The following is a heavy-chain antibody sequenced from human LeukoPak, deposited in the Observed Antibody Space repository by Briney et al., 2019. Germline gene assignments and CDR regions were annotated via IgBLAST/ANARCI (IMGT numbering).Heavy chain of an antibody. J-gene: IGHJ6*03. V-gene: IGHV4-59*01. CDR3: ARGPRITLIRGGQWYFYMDV. Sequence: SETLSLTCTVSGGSISSYYWSWIRQPPGKGLEWIGYIYYSGSTNYNPSLKSRVTISVDTSKNQLSLKLSSVTAADTAVYYCARGPRITLIRGGQWYFYMDVWGKGTTVTISS. CDR1: GGSISSYY. CDR2: IYYSGST. D-gene: IGHD3-10*01.